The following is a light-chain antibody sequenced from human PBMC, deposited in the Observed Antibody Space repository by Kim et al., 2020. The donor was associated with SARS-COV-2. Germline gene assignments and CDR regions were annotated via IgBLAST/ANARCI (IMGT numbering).Light chain of an antibody. V-gene: IGLV2-14*04. CDR1: SSDIGGYNY. CDR3: GSYTSSSTLL. J-gene: IGLJ3*02. CDR2: DVN. Sequence: GQSITISCTGTSSDIGGYNYVSWYQQHPGKAPRLMIFDVNKRPSGVSNRFSGSKSGNTASPTISGLQTEDEADYYCGSYTSSSTLLFGGGTQLTVL.